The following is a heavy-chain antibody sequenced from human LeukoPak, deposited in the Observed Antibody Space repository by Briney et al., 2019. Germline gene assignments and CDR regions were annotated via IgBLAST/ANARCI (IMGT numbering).Heavy chain of an antibody. J-gene: IGHJ4*02. Sequence: PSETLSLTCAVYGGSFSGYYWTWIRQPPGKGLEWIGEINHSGSTNYNPSLKSRVTISVDTSKNQFSLKLSSVTAVDTAVYYCARAGEYGSGSYPDFDYWGQGTLVTVSS. V-gene: IGHV4-34*01. CDR2: INHSGST. D-gene: IGHD3-10*01. CDR1: GGSFSGYY. CDR3: ARAGEYGSGSYPDFDY.